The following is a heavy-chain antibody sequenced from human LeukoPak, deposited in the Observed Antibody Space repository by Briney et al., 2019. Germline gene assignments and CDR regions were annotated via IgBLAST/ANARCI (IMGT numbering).Heavy chain of an antibody. CDR1: GDSISNSTYH. Sequence: PSETLSLTCTVSGDSISNSTYHWAWIRQSPGKGLEWIGSVYYSGTTYDNLSLKSRVTISIDTSNNQFSLKLTSVTAADTAVYYCARRVSLNSWGHYYFDYWGQGNLVTVSS. CDR3: ARRVSLNSWGHYYFDY. CDR2: VYYSGTT. J-gene: IGHJ4*02. V-gene: IGHV4-39*01. D-gene: IGHD6-13*01.